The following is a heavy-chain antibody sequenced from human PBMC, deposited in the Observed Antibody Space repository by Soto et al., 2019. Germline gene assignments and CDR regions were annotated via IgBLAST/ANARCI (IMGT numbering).Heavy chain of an antibody. D-gene: IGHD1-26*01. CDR1: GCTFGRYA. V-gene: IGHV3-23*01. CDR2: IRGGGTST. J-gene: IGHJ6*02. CDR3: AKWGGYYPYYYEIDV. Sequence: PGASLRLSSAGSGCTFGRYAMSWVRQAPGKGLGWVSGIRGGGTSTYYADSVKGRFTISRDSSMVYLQMNSLRAEETAVYYCAKWGGYYPYYYEIDVWGQGTTVTVSS.